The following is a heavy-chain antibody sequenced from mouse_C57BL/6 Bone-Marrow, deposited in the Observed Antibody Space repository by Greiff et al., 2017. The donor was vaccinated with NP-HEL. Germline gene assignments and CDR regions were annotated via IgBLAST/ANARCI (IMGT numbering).Heavy chain of an antibody. J-gene: IGHJ3*01. CDR1: GYTFTTYW. CDR3: ARKAYYGRSYEFAY. CDR2: IDPSDSYT. Sequence: QVQLQQPGAELVKPGASVKLSCKASGYTFTTYWLQWVKQRPGQGLEWIGEIDPSDSYTNYNQKFKGKATLTVDTSPSTAYMQLSSLTSEDSAVYYCARKAYYGRSYEFAYWGQGTLVTVSA. D-gene: IGHD1-1*01. V-gene: IGHV1-50*01.